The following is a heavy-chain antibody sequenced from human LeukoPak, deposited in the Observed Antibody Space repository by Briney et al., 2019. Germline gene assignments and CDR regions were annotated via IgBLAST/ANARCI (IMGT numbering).Heavy chain of an antibody. D-gene: IGHD4-11*01. CDR1: GDSVTTYY. J-gene: IGHJ6*02. CDR3: ARDGSNWSNDYYHGVDV. Sequence: SETLSLTCTVSGDSVTTYYWSWIRQPPGKGLEWLGYVYYSGSATYNPSLKSRVTVSVDTSKNQFSLRLSSVTAADTAVYYCARDGSNWSNDYYHGVDVWGQGTTVTVSS. CDR2: VYYSGSA. V-gene: IGHV4-59*02.